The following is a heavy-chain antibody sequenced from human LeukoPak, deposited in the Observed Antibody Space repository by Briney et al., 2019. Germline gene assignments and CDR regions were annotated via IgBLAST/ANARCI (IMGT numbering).Heavy chain of an antibody. CDR3: TRDIASRYFDY. V-gene: IGHV3-30-3*01. Sequence: PGRSLRLSCAASGFTFSSYAMHWVRQAPGKGLEWVAVISYDGSNKYYADSVKGRFTISRDNSKNTLYLQMNSLRAEDTALYYCTRDIASRYFDYWGQGTLVTVSS. J-gene: IGHJ4*02. D-gene: IGHD6-6*01. CDR2: ISYDGSNK. CDR1: GFTFSSYA.